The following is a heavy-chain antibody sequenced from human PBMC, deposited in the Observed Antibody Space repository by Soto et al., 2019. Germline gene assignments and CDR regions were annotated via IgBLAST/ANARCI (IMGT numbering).Heavy chain of an antibody. CDR3: ARAPKIIAVADSDYDAFDI. Sequence: ASVKVSCKASGYTFTGYYMHLVRQAPGQGLEWMGWINPNSGGTNYAQKFQGWVTMTRDTSISTAYMELSRLRSDDTAVYYCARAPKIIAVADSDYDAFDIWGQGTMVTVSS. D-gene: IGHD6-19*01. J-gene: IGHJ3*02. V-gene: IGHV1-2*04. CDR1: GYTFTGYY. CDR2: INPNSGGT.